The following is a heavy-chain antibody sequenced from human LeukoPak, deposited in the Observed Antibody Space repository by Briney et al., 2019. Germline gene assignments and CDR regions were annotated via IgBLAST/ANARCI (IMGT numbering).Heavy chain of an antibody. CDR1: RFTVSNAW. CDR2: IKSKADGETT. J-gene: IGHJ4*02. Sequence: GGSLRLSCAVSRFTVSNAWMNWVRQAQGKGREWVGRIKSKADGETTDYASPVKGRFTISRDDSNNMAYLQMNSLKIEDTAVYYCAIDEPNYAPYDFDFWGQGALVSVSS. V-gene: IGHV3-15*01. D-gene: IGHD4/OR15-4a*01. CDR3: AIDEPNYAPYDFDF.